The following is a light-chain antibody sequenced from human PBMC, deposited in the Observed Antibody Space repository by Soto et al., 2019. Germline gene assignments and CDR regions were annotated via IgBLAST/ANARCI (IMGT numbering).Light chain of an antibody. CDR3: QQYNDFPYT. CDR2: KAS. V-gene: IGKV1-5*03. CDR1: QSIRNW. Sequence: DIQMTQSPSTLSASVGDRVTITCRASQSIRNWLAWYQQKPGKAPKLLIYKASSLQSGVPSRFSGSGSGTEFTLTISSLQPDDFATYYCQQYNDFPYTFGQGTKLEIK. J-gene: IGKJ2*01.